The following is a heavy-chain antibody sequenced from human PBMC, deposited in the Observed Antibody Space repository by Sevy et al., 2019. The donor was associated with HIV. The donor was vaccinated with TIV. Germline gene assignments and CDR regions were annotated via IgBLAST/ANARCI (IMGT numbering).Heavy chain of an antibody. CDR1: GFTFSSYA. Sequence: GGSLRLSCAASGFTFSSYAMNWVRQAPGKGLEWVSAISGSGGSTYYADSVKGRFTISRDNSKNTLYLQMNSLRAEDTAVDYCAKRREGTGYYFDYWGQGTLVTVSS. D-gene: IGHD1-26*01. CDR2: ISGSGGST. CDR3: AKRREGTGYYFDY. V-gene: IGHV3-23*01. J-gene: IGHJ4*02.